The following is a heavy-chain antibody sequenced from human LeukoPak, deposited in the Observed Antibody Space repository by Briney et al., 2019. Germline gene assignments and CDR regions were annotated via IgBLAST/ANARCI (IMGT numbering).Heavy chain of an antibody. CDR2: IVASSGST. CDR1: GFSISNSA. CDR3: AKGAYDYIEMGYFDY. D-gene: IGHD5-12*01. V-gene: IGHV3-23*01. J-gene: IGHJ4*02. Sequence: GGSLRLSCAASGFSISNSAMSWVRQAPGKGLEWVSLIVASSGSTFYADSVKGRFTISRDSSKDTLYLQMNSLRAEDMAVYYCAKGAYDYIEMGYFDYWGQGTLVTVSS.